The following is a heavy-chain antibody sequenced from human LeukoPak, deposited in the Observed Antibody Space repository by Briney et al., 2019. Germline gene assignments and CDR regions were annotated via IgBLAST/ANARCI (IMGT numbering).Heavy chain of an antibody. V-gene: IGHV3-21*01. CDR2: ISTSSSYK. D-gene: IGHD6-19*01. CDR3: VRGHVAVAAHDDAFDI. J-gene: IGHJ3*02. Sequence: GGSLRLSCAASGFTFSSYSMNWVRQAPGKGLEWVSSISTSSSYKYYADSVKGRFTISRDNAKNSLYLQMNSLRAEDTAVYYCVRGHVAVAAHDDAFDIWGQGTMVTVSS. CDR1: GFTFSSYS.